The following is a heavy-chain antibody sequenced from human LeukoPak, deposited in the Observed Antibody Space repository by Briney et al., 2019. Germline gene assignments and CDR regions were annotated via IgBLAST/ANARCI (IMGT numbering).Heavy chain of an antibody. J-gene: IGHJ6*02. D-gene: IGHD3-16*01. CDR1: GFTFSSHD. Sequence: GGSLRLSCAASGFTFSSHDMHWVRHAPGKGLEWVSAIGTAGDTYYPGSVKGRFTISRENARNSLYLQMNSLRAGDTAVYFCARAYSGLYRRTYYSALDVWGQGTTVTVSS. CDR2: IGTAGDT. V-gene: IGHV3-13*04. CDR3: ARAYSGLYRRTYYSALDV.